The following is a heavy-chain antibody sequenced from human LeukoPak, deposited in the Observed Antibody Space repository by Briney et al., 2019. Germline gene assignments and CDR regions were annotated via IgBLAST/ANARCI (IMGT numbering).Heavy chain of an antibody. Sequence: SETLSLTCTVSGGSISSGSYYWSWIRQPAGKGLERIGRIYTSGSTNYNPSLKSRVTISVDTSKNQFSLKLSSVTAADTAVYYCARRRRGYSYGTREGHFDYWGQGTLVTVSP. CDR3: ARRRRGYSYGTREGHFDY. CDR1: GGSISSGSYY. V-gene: IGHV4-61*02. D-gene: IGHD5-18*01. J-gene: IGHJ4*02. CDR2: IYTSGST.